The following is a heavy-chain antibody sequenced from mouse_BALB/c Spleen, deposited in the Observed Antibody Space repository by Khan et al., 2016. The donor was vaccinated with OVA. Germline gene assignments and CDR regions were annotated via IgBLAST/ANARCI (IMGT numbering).Heavy chain of an antibody. CDR3: ARDTTATPY. CDR1: GFSLTSYG. J-gene: IGHJ3*01. CDR2: IWAGGST. Sequence: VQLKESGPGLVAPSQSLSFTCTVSGFSLTSYGVHWVRQPPGKGLEWLGIIWAGGSTNYNSAIMSRLSISKDNSKSQVFLKMNSLQTDDTAMYYCARDTTATPYWGQGTLVTVSA. V-gene: IGHV2-9*02. D-gene: IGHD1-2*01.